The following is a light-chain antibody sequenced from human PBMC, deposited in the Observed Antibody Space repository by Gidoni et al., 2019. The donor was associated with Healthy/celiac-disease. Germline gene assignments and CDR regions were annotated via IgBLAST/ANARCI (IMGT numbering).Light chain of an antibody. CDR2: GAS. J-gene: IGKJ1*01. CDR1: QRVSSNY. CDR3: QQYGRSPSWT. Sequence: EIVLTQSPGTLSLSPGERATLSCRASQRVSSNYLAWYQQKPGQAPRLLIFGASSRATGIPDRFSGSGSGTDFTLTISRLEPEDFAVYYCQQYGRSPSWTFGQGTKVEIK. V-gene: IGKV3-20*01.